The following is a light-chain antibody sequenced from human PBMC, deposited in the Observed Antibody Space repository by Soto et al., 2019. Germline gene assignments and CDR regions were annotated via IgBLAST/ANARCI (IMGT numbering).Light chain of an antibody. CDR2: DAF. CDR3: QQCAHSPLT. Sequence: EIVLTQSPGTLSLSPGERATLSCRASQSVTNNYVAWYQQKPGQPPRLLIHDAFNRATGIPDRLSGSGSGTDFTLTISRLEPEDLAVYYCQQCAHSPLTFGQGTKVDIK. J-gene: IGKJ1*01. V-gene: IGKV3-20*01. CDR1: QSVTNNY.